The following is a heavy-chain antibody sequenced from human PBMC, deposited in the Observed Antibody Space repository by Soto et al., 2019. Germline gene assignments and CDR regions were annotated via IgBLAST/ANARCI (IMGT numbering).Heavy chain of an antibody. J-gene: IGHJ6*02. CDR2: INHSGST. CDR1: GGSFSGYY. Sequence: SETLSLTCAVYGGSFSGYYWSWIRQPPGKGLEWIGEINHSGSTNYNPSLKSRVTISVDTSKNQFSLKLSSVTAADTAVYYCARRSGYYYGMDVWGQGTTVTVSS. CDR3: ARRSGYYYGMDV. D-gene: IGHD3-10*01. V-gene: IGHV4-34*01.